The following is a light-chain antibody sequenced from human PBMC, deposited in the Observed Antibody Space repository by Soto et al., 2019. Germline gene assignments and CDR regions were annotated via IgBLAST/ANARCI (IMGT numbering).Light chain of an antibody. V-gene: IGKV3-15*01. CDR2: DAS. Sequence: EVVMTQSPATLSVSPGERATLSCWASQSISGNLAWYQQKPGQAPRLLIYDASTRATGIPARFSGNGSGTQFTLTITSLRSEDVAVYYCQQYNNWPPWTFGQGTKVEIK. J-gene: IGKJ1*01. CDR1: QSISGN. CDR3: QQYNNWPPWT.